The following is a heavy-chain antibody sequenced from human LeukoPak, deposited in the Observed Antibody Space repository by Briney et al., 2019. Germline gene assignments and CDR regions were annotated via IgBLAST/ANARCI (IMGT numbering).Heavy chain of an antibody. Sequence: PSETLSLTCTVSGGSISSSSYSWGWIRQPPGKGLEWIGSIYYSGSTYYNPSLKSRVTISVDTSKNQFSLKLSSVTAADTAVYYCARTAVLLRYFDWLQDAFDIWGQGTMVTVSS. CDR2: IYYSGST. V-gene: IGHV4-39*01. D-gene: IGHD3-9*01. CDR1: GGSISSSSYS. J-gene: IGHJ3*02. CDR3: ARTAVLLRYFDWLQDAFDI.